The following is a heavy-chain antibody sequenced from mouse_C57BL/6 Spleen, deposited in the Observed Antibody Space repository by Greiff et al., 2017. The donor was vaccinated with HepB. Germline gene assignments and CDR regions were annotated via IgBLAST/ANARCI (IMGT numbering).Heavy chain of an antibody. Sequence: EVKLMESGGGLVKPGGSLKLSCAASGFTFSSYAMSWVRQTPEKRLEWVATISDGGSYTYYPDNVKGRFTISRDNAKNNLYLQMSHLKSEDTAMYYCARDKIYDGYSWFDYWGQGTTLTVSS. J-gene: IGHJ2*01. CDR1: GFTFSSYA. CDR2: ISDGGSYT. V-gene: IGHV5-4*01. CDR3: ARDKIYDGYSWFDY. D-gene: IGHD2-3*01.